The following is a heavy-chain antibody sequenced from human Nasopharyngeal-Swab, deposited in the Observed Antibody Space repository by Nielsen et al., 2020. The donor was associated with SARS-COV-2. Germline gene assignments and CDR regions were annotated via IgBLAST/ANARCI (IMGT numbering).Heavy chain of an antibody. Sequence: GESLKISCKGSGYSFTSYWIGWVRQMPGKGLEWMGIIYPGDSDTRYSPSFQGQVTISADKSISTAYLQWSSLKASDTAMYYCARIGEGVYYYYGVDVWGQGTTVTVSS. CDR1: GYSFTSYW. D-gene: IGHD3-16*01. J-gene: IGHJ6*02. CDR2: IYPGDSDT. CDR3: ARIGEGVYYYYGVDV. V-gene: IGHV5-51*01.